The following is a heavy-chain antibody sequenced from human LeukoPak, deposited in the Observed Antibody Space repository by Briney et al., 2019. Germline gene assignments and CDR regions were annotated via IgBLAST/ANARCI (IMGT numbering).Heavy chain of an antibody. D-gene: IGHD6-6*01. Sequence: SQTLSLTCTVSGDSISNGGYYWSWIRQPAGKGLEWIGRIYTSGSTNYNPSLKSRVTISVDTSKNQFSLKLSSVTAADTAVYYCASEQLVRDWFDPWGQGTLVTVSS. CDR2: IYTSGST. CDR1: GDSISNGGYY. CDR3: ASEQLVRDWFDP. V-gene: IGHV4-61*02. J-gene: IGHJ5*02.